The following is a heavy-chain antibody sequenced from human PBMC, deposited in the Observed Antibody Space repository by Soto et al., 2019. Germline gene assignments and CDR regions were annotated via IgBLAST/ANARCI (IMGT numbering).Heavy chain of an antibody. CDR2: IIPIFGTA. CDR1: GGTFSSYA. D-gene: IGHD6-19*01. CDR3: AKVRYSSPMGYYYGMDV. J-gene: IGHJ6*02. Sequence: SVTVSCKASGGTFSSYAISWVRQAPGQGLEWMGGIIPIFGTANYAQKFQGRVTITADESTGTSYMEVNNLRSEDTAVYYCAKVRYSSPMGYYYGMDVWGQGTTVTVSS. V-gene: IGHV1-69*13.